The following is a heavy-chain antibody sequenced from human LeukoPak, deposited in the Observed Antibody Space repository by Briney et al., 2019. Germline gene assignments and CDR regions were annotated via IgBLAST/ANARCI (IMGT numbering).Heavy chain of an antibody. J-gene: IGHJ6*04. CDR3: ARDLRVPGRSGMDV. CDR2: ISPYNGDT. Sequence: ASVKVSCKASGYTFSSYGISWVRQAPGQGLEWMGWISPYNGDTNYAQKYQGRVTMTTDTSTNTAYMELRSPRSDDTAVYHCARDLRVPGRSGMDVWGKGTTVTVSS. V-gene: IGHV1-18*04. CDR1: GYTFSSYG. D-gene: IGHD2-2*01.